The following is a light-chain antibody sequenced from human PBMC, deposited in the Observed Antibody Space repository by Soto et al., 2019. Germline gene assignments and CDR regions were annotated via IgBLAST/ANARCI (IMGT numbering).Light chain of an antibody. CDR3: SSYTSSSTLDVV. J-gene: IGLJ2*01. V-gene: IGLV2-14*01. CDR2: DVS. CDR1: SSDVGGYNY. Sequence: QSVLTQPASVSGSPGQSITISCTGTSSDVGGYNYVSWYQQHPGKAPKLIIYDVSNRPSGVSNRFSDSKSGNTASLTISGLQAEDEADYYCSSYTSSSTLDVVFGGGTKLTVL.